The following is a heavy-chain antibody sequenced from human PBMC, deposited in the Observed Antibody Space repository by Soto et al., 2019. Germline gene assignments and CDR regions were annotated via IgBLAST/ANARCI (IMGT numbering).Heavy chain of an antibody. CDR1: GFTFSSYC. D-gene: IGHD6-19*01. V-gene: IGHV3-21*01. CDR2: ISSSSSYI. Sequence: AGGPLILSCAASGFTFSSYCMNWVRQAPGKGLEWVSSISSSSSYIYYADSVKGRFTISRDNAKNSLYLQMNSLRAEDTAVYYCATSSGWGQGTLVTVSS. CDR3: ATSSG. J-gene: IGHJ4*02.